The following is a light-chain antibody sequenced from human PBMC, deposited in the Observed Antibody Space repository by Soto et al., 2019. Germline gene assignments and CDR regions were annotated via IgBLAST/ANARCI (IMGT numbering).Light chain of an antibody. Sequence: EIVLPQSPGPLSLSPGESATLSCRASRSLDSGQLAWYQQKVGRAPRLLIHDAFMRATGIPDRFSGSGSGTDFTLTIARLEPEDFAVYYCQQYGDSPRTFGQGTRLEIK. CDR2: DAF. CDR3: QQYGDSPRT. J-gene: IGKJ5*01. CDR1: RSLDSGQ. V-gene: IGKV3-20*01.